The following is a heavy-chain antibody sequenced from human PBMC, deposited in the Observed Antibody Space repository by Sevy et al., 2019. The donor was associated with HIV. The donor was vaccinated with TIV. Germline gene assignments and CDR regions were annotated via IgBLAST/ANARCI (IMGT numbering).Heavy chain of an antibody. D-gene: IGHD3-10*01. Sequence: SETLSLTCTVSGGSISSGDYYWSWIRQPQGKGLEWIGYIYYSGSTYYNPSLKSRVTISVDTSKNQFSLKLSSVTAADTAVYYCARTGVVRGVLNYFDYWGQGTLVTVSS. CDR3: ARTGVVRGVLNYFDY. V-gene: IGHV4-30-4*01. CDR1: GGSISSGDYY. J-gene: IGHJ4*02. CDR2: IYYSGST.